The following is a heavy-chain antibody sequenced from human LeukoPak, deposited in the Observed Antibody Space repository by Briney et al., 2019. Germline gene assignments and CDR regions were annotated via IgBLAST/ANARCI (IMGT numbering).Heavy chain of an antibody. V-gene: IGHV3-66*01. Sequence: GGSLRLSCAAFGFTVRSDDMNWVRQAPGKGLEWVSILDSDGSPSYADSVKGRFTISRDNSKNTLYLQMNSLRAEDTAVYYCARWYSSDGVWWGQGTLVTVSS. CDR2: LDSDGSP. CDR3: ARWYSSDGVW. CDR1: GFTVRSDD. J-gene: IGHJ4*02. D-gene: IGHD6-19*01.